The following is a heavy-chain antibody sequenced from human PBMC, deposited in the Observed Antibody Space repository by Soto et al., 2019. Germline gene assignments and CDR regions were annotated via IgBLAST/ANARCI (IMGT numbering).Heavy chain of an antibody. CDR2: IYHSGST. J-gene: IGHJ6*04. CDR1: GGTISSSNW. CDR3: ASWPLGYKLPNYGIDV. V-gene: IGHV4-4*02. D-gene: IGHD2-2*01. Sequence: SETLSLTCAVSGGTISSSNWWSWVRQPPGKGLEWIGEIYHSGSTNYNPSLKSRVTISVDKSKNQFSLKLSSVTAADTAVYYCASWPLGYKLPNYGIDVWGKRLTVNVAS.